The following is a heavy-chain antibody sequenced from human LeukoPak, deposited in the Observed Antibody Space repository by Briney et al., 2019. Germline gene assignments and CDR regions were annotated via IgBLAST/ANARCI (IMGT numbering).Heavy chain of an antibody. J-gene: IGHJ4*02. D-gene: IGHD4-23*01. V-gene: IGHV3-48*03. CDR2: ISNSGSSI. CDR1: GFTFSSYG. Sequence: GGSLRLSCAASGFTFSSYGMNWARQAPGKGLEWVSYISNSGSSIYYADSVKGRFTISRDNAKNSLYLQMNSLRAEDTAVYYCARDGHYGGNSVAVDYWGQGTLVTVSS. CDR3: ARDGHYGGNSVAVDY.